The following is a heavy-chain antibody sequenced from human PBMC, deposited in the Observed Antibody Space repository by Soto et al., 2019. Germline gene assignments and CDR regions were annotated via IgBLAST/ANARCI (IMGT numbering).Heavy chain of an antibody. CDR1: GGSVNNDKW. D-gene: IGHD3-9*01. CDR2: IHSSGIT. V-gene: IGHV4-4*02. J-gene: IGHJ5*02. CDR3: AGQGSAGYGAFDP. Sequence: SETLSLTCAVSGGSVNNDKWWSWVRQPPGKGLEWIGEIHSSGITNYNPSLKSRASIFVDKFKNQFSVKLTSVTAADTAVYFCAGQGSAGYGAFDPWGQGTLVTVSS.